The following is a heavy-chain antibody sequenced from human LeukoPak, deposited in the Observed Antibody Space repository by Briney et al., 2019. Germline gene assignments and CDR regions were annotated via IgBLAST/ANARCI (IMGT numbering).Heavy chain of an antibody. J-gene: IGHJ4*02. D-gene: IGHD3-22*01. CDR2: LNSDGSST. Sequence: GGSLRLSCAASGFTFSPYWMHWVRQAPGKGLVWVSRLNSDGSSTTYADSVKGRLTISRDNAKNTLYLQMNSLRAEDTAVYYCARGKTYDSSGYMDYWGQGTLVTVSS. CDR1: GFTFSPYW. CDR3: ARGKTYDSSGYMDY. V-gene: IGHV3-74*01.